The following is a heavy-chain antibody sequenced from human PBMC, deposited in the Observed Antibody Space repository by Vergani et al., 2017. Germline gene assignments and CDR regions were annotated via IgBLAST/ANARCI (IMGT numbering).Heavy chain of an antibody. CDR1: GATFRSNT. Sequence: QVQLVQSGAEVKKPGSSVKVSCKASGATFRSNTISWVRQVPGQGLEWMGRIIPVLGKTKYAQDFQGRLTITADTSTSTAYMDLTSLRSQDTAFYYCARDPRGYCCYPEDYYYGMDVWGQGTTVTVSS. J-gene: IGHJ6*02. V-gene: IGHV1-69*08. CDR3: ARDPRGYCCYPEDYYYGMDV. D-gene: IGHD2-15*01. CDR2: IIPVLGKT.